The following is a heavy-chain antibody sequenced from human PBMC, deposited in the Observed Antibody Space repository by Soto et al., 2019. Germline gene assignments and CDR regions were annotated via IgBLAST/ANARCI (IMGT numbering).Heavy chain of an antibody. J-gene: IGHJ4*02. CDR1: GFTFSSYA. Sequence: PGGSLRLSCAASGFTFSSYAMSWVRQAPGKGLEWVSAISTSGGSTYYADSVKGRFTISRDNSKNTLYLQMNSLRAEDTAVYYCAKRGASMIGLYYFDYWGQGTLVTVSS. V-gene: IGHV3-23*01. CDR2: ISTSGGST. D-gene: IGHD3-22*01. CDR3: AKRGASMIGLYYFDY.